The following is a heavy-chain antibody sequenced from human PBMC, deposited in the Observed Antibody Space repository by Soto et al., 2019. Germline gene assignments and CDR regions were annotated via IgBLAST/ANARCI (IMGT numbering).Heavy chain of an antibody. J-gene: IGHJ6*02. CDR2: TYYRSKWYN. Sequence: SQTRSLTCAISGARVSGKSAAWNSIRQSPSRGLEWLGRTYYRSKWYNDYAVSVKSRITIDPDTSKNQFSLQLNSVTPEDTAVNYCATFLSTTSPDVWGQGTTVTVSS. CDR3: ATFLSTTSPDV. V-gene: IGHV6-1*01. D-gene: IGHD2-2*01. CDR1: GARVSGKSAA.